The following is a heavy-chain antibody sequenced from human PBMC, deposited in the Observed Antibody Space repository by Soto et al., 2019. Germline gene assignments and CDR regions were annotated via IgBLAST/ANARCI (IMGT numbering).Heavy chain of an antibody. D-gene: IGHD2-15*01. J-gene: IGHJ5*02. Sequence: QVQLQESGPGLVKPSQTLSLTCTVSGGSISSGGYYWSWIRQHPGKGLEWIGYIYYSGSTYYNPSLKIRVIISVDTSKNQFSLKLSSVTAADTAVYYCARVDCSGGSCNLGWFDPWGQGTLVTVSS. CDR1: GGSISSGGYY. CDR2: IYYSGST. CDR3: ARVDCSGGSCNLGWFDP. V-gene: IGHV4-31*03.